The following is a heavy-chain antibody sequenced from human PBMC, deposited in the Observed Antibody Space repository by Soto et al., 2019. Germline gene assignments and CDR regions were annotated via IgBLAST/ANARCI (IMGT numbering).Heavy chain of an antibody. J-gene: IGHJ4*02. Sequence: GASVKVSCKASGYTFTSYDINWVRQATGQGLEWMGWMNPNSGNTGYAQKFQGRVTMTRNTSISTAYMELSSLRSEDTAVYYCARPLHLGELSNFDYWGQGTLVTVSS. D-gene: IGHD3-16*02. CDR1: GYTFTSYD. CDR3: ARPLHLGELSNFDY. CDR2: MNPNSGNT. V-gene: IGHV1-8*01.